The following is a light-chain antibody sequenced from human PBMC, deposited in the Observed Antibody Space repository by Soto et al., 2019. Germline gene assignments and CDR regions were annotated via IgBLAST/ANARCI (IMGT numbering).Light chain of an antibody. Sequence: DIQMTQSPSTLSASVGDRVTITCRASQSIGTWLAWYQQKPGKAPKLLIYDASSVESGVPSRFSGSGSGTEFTLTISSLQPDDFATYYCQQYNSYSPLFGHGTKVDIK. CDR3: QQYNSYSPL. CDR2: DAS. CDR1: QSIGTW. J-gene: IGKJ3*01. V-gene: IGKV1-5*01.